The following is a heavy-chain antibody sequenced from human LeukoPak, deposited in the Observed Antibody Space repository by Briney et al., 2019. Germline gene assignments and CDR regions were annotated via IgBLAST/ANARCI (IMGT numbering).Heavy chain of an antibody. V-gene: IGHV3-33*01. D-gene: IGHD4-17*01. CDR3: ARGDLYGDYVILN. CDR2: IWYDGSNK. J-gene: IGHJ4*02. Sequence: PGGSLILSCAASGFTFSSCGMHWVRQAPGKGLEWVAVIWYDGSNKYYADSVKGRFTISRDNSKNTLYLQMNSLRAEDAAVYYCARGDLYGDYVILNWGQGTLVTVSS. CDR1: GFTFSSCG.